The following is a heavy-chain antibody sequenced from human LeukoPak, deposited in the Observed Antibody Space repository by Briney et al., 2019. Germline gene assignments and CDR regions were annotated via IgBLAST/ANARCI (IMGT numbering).Heavy chain of an antibody. V-gene: IGHV3-9*01. Sequence: SLRLSCAASGFTFSSYWMSWVRQAPGKGLEWVSGISWNSGSIGYADSVKGRFTISRDNAKNSLYLQMNSLRAEDTALYYCAKALGATIRYYYYGMDVWGQGTTVTVSS. D-gene: IGHD5-12*01. CDR2: ISWNSGSI. CDR1: GFTFSSYW. J-gene: IGHJ6*02. CDR3: AKALGATIRYYYYGMDV.